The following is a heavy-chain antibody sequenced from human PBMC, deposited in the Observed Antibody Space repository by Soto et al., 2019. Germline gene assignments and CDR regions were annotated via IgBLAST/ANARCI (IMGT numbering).Heavy chain of an antibody. CDR2: ISGSGRTT. CDR1: GFIFSSYA. Sequence: EVQLLESGGGLVQPGGSLRLSCAASGFIFSSYAMSWVRQAPGKGLEWVSAISGSGRTTYYADSVKGRFTISRANSKNTLYLQMNSLRAEDTAVYYCAKYYGDYVLPWFDPWGQGTLVTVSS. V-gene: IGHV3-23*01. D-gene: IGHD4-17*01. CDR3: AKYYGDYVLPWFDP. J-gene: IGHJ5*02.